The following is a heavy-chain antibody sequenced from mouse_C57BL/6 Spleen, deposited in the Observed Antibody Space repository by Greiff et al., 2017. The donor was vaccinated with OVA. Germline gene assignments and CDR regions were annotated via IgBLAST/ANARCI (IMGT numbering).Heavy chain of an antibody. V-gene: IGHV1-26*01. J-gene: IGHJ1*03. CDR3: ARKGGNYYGSSRYFDV. CDR2: INPNNGGT. Sequence: VQLQQSGPELVKPGASVKISCKASGYTFTDYYMNWVKQSHGKSLEWIGDINPNNGGTSYNQKFKGKATLTVDKSSSTAYMELRSLTSEDSAVYYCARKGGNYYGSSRYFDVWGTGTTVTVSS. CDR1: GYTFTDYY. D-gene: IGHD1-1*01.